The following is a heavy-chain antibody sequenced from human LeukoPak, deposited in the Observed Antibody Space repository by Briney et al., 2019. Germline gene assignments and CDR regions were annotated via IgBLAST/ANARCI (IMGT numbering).Heavy chain of an antibody. CDR2: ISSSGSTM. Sequence: GGSLRLSCAASGFIFSDYYMSWIRQAPGKGLEWVSYISSSGSTMYYTDSVKGRFTISRDNAKNSLYLQMNSLRAEDTAVYYCARGSIVGATWPLGDWGQGTLVTVSS. CDR1: GFIFSDYY. J-gene: IGHJ4*02. CDR3: ARGSIVGATWPLGD. D-gene: IGHD1-26*01. V-gene: IGHV3-11*04.